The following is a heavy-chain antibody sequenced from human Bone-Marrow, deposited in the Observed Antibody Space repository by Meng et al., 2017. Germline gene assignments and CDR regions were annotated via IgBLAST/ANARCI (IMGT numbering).Heavy chain of an antibody. D-gene: IGHD3-22*01. Sequence: GESLKISCKGSGYSSTSYWIGWVRQMPGKGLEWMGIIYPGDSDTRYSPSFQGQVTISADKSISTAYLQWSSLKASDTAMYYCARSHGATYYYDSSGYYLDAFDIWGQGTMVTVSS. V-gene: IGHV5-51*01. J-gene: IGHJ3*02. CDR1: GYSSTSYW. CDR3: ARSHGATYYYDSSGYYLDAFDI. CDR2: IYPGDSDT.